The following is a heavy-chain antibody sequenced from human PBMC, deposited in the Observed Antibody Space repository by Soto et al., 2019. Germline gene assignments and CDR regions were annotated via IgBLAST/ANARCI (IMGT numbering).Heavy chain of an antibody. CDR1: GGSISSYY. CDR3: ARSIVVVTALDY. Sequence: SETLSLTCSFSGGSISSYYWSWILQPPGKGLEWIGYIYYSGSTYYNPSLKSRVTISVDTSKNQFSLKLSSVTAADTAVYYCARSIVVVTALDYWGQGTLVTVSS. CDR2: IYYSGST. V-gene: IGHV4-59*04. J-gene: IGHJ4*02. D-gene: IGHD2-21*02.